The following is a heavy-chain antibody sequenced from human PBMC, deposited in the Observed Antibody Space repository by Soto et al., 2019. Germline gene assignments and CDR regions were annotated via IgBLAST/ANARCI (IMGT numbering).Heavy chain of an antibody. V-gene: IGHV1-18*01. D-gene: IGHD3-22*01. J-gene: IGHJ6*04. CDR2: ISPYDDDT. Sequence: QAQLVQSGPEVKKPGASVKVSCKASGYTFSSYGISWVRQAPGQGLEWLGWISPYDDDTKYAQNLQGRVRMTTATSNRTVYMKLRSLRSDDTAIYYCARGGYYDSSGSRNYHYYGMDVWGKGTTVTVSS. CDR3: ARGGYYDSSGSRNYHYYGMDV. CDR1: GYTFSSYG.